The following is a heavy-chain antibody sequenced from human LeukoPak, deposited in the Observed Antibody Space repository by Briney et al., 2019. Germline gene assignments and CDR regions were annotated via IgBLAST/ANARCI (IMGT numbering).Heavy chain of an antibody. CDR1: GFTFSSYG. CDR2: IRYDGSNK. Sequence: GGSLRLSCAASGFTFSSYGMHWVRQAPGKGLEWVAFIRYDGSNKYYADSVKGRFTISRDNAKNSLYLQMNSLRAEDTAVYYCARDYRVAFDIWGQGTMVTVSS. CDR3: ARDYRVAFDI. D-gene: IGHD3-16*02. J-gene: IGHJ3*02. V-gene: IGHV3-30*02.